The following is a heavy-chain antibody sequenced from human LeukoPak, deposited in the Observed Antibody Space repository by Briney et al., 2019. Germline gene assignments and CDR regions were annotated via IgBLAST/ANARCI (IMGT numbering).Heavy chain of an antibody. V-gene: IGHV3-21*01. CDR3: ATLPDTAMVTLDY. CDR1: GFTFSSYS. D-gene: IGHD5-18*01. Sequence: GGSLRLSCAASGFTFSSYSMNWVRQAPGKGLEWVSSISSSSSYIYYADSVKGRFTISRDNAKNSLYLQMNSLRAEDTAVYYCATLPDTAMVTLDYWGQGTLVTVSS. J-gene: IGHJ4*02. CDR2: ISSSSSYI.